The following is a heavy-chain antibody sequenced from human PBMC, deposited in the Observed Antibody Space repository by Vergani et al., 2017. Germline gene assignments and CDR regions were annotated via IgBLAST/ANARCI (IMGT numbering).Heavy chain of an antibody. CDR2: INPSGGST. V-gene: IGHV1-46*01. CDR1: GYTFTSYY. CDR3: ARDPDSLRFLDPLGFDP. J-gene: IGHJ5*02. D-gene: IGHD3-3*01. Sequence: QVQLVQSGAEVKKPGASVKVSCKASGYTFTSYYMHWVRQAPGQGLEWMGIINPSGGSTSYAQKFQGRGTMTRDTSTSTVYMELSSLRSEDTAVYYCARDPDSLRFLDPLGFDPWGQGTLVTVSS.